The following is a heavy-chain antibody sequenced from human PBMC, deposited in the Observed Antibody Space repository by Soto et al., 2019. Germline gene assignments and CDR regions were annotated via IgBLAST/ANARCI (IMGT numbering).Heavy chain of an antibody. CDR2: ISAYNGNT. D-gene: IGHD4-17*01. Sequence: QVQLVQSGAEVKKPGASVKVSCKASGYTFTSYGISWVRQAPGQGLEWMGWISAYNGNTNYAQKLQGRVTMTTDTSXXTAYMELRSLRSDDTAVYYCARDGDYGDYYGSFDPWGQGTLVTVSS. V-gene: IGHV1-18*01. CDR1: GYTFTSYG. J-gene: IGHJ5*02. CDR3: ARDGDYGDYYGSFDP.